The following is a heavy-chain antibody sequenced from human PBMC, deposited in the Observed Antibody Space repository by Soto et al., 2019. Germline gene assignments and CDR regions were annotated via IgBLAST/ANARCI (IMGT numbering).Heavy chain of an antibody. CDR2: INGNGGTT. Sequence: EVQLEESGGHLVQPGGSLRLSCAASGFTFSTYWMHWVRQLPGKGLVWVARINGNGGTTTYAEFVKGRFTISRDNARNTLYLQMNSLRPEDTALYYCGRVETGSWSWRDPWGQGTLVTVSS. V-gene: IGHV3-74*01. D-gene: IGHD3-10*01. CDR3: GRVETGSWSWRDP. CDR1: GFTFSTYW. J-gene: IGHJ5*02.